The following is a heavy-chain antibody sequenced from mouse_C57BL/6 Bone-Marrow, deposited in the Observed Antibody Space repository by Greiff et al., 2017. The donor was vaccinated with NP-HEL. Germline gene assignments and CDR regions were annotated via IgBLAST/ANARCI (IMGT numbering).Heavy chain of an antibody. CDR3: ARSGYGSDYFDY. CDR2: INPSNGGT. V-gene: IGHV1-53*01. D-gene: IGHD1-1*01. J-gene: IGHJ2*01. CDR1: GYTFTSYW. Sequence: QVQLKQPGTELVKPGASVKLSCKASGYTFTSYWMHWVKPRPGQGLEWIGNINPSNGGTNYNEKFKSKATLTVDKYSSTASMQLSSLTSEDSAVYYCARSGYGSDYFDYWGQGTTRTVSS.